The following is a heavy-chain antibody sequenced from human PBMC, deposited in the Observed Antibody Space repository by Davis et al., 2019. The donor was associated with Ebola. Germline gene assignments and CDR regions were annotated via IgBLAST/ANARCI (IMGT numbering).Heavy chain of an antibody. CDR3: AKHWGVWGSYRYYSWFDP. J-gene: IGHJ5*02. CDR1: GFSYSKFD. Sequence: GESLKISCAASGFSYSKFDMSWVRQAPGKGLEWVSTITQSGDHIYYADSVKGRFTLSRDTSKNTLYLQMSSLGAEDTAVYYCAKHWGVWGSYRYYSWFDPWGQGTLVTVSS. V-gene: IGHV3-23*01. CDR2: ITQSGDHI. D-gene: IGHD3-16*02.